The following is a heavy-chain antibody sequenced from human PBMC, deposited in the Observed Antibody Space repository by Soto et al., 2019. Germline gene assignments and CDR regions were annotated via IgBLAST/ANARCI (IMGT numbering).Heavy chain of an antibody. D-gene: IGHD5-12*01. CDR2: IWYDGSNK. V-gene: IGHV3-33*01. J-gene: IGHJ3*02. CDR1: GFTFSSYG. Sequence: GGSLRLSCAASGFTFSSYGMHWVRQAPGKGLEWVAVIWYDGSNKYYADSVKGRFTISRDNSKNTLYLQMNSLRAEDTAVYYCARYDSGYGGFDIWGQGTMVTVSS. CDR3: ARYDSGYGGFDI.